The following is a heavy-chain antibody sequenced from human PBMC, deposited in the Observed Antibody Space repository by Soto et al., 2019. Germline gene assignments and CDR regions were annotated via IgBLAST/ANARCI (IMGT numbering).Heavy chain of an antibody. Sequence: IRSRTYTGSGGAISSVDYYGSWIRQPPGKGLEWIGYVYYRWITYFIPSLKSLVSISVDTSKNQFSLKLKSVTAADKAVYYCARAFGRYCSGATCYHRDYGYYGMDVWGQGTTVTVSS. CDR3: ARAFGRYCSGATCYHRDYGYYGMDV. V-gene: IGHV4-30-4*08. CDR1: GGAISSVDYY. D-gene: IGHD2-15*01. J-gene: IGHJ6*02. CDR2: VYYRWIT.